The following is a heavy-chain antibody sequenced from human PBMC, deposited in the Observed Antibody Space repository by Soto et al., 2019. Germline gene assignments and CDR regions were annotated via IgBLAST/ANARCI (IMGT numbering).Heavy chain of an antibody. V-gene: IGHV3-21*06. D-gene: IGHD3-16*01. Sequence: SVRGRFATSRDNAQNSLFLQMNNLKAEDTAIYFCARFGQWGGSRAGFDYWGQGTLVTVSS. CDR3: ARFGQWGGSRAGFDY. J-gene: IGHJ4*02.